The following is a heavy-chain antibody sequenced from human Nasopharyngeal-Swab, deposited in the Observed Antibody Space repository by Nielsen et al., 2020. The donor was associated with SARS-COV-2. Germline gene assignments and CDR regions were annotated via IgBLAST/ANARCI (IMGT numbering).Heavy chain of an antibody. CDR1: GGFFNGSY. J-gene: IGHJ6*02. Sequence: SETLSLTCSVSGGFFNGSYLSWIRQAPGKGLEWIAEIKHNERTNYNPSLKSRIAMLVDTSKNQVSLKVSTVSAGDTAVYYCARAGRVGDAYTGLDVWGQGTTVTVSS. CDR2: IKHNERT. D-gene: IGHD5-24*01. V-gene: IGHV4-34*01. CDR3: ARAGRVGDAYTGLDV.